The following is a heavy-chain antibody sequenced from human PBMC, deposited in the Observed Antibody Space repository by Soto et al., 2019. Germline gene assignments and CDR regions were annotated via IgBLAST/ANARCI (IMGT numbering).Heavy chain of an antibody. V-gene: IGHV1-18*04. CDR1: GYTFTSYG. Sequence: ASVKVSCKASGYTFTSYGISWVLQAHGQGLEGMGWISAYNGNTNYAQKLQGRVTMTTDTSTSTAYMELRSLRSDDTAVYYCARGEVSSSWYGPYYYGMDVWGQGTTVTVSS. J-gene: IGHJ6*02. D-gene: IGHD6-13*01. CDR3: ARGEVSSSWYGPYYYGMDV. CDR2: ISAYNGNT.